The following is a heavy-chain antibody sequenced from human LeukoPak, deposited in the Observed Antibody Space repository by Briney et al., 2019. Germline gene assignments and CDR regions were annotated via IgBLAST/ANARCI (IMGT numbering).Heavy chain of an antibody. CDR2: SDDSGRT. Sequence: SETLSLTCAVSGVSIARSHYYWSWIRQPPGKGLEWIGSSDDSGRTYYNPSLKGRVTISVDTSKNRFSLKLNSVTATDTAVYYCARHYGPWGQGTLVTVSS. CDR1: GVSIARSHYY. V-gene: IGHV4-39*01. J-gene: IGHJ4*02. CDR3: ARHYGP. D-gene: IGHD3-10*01.